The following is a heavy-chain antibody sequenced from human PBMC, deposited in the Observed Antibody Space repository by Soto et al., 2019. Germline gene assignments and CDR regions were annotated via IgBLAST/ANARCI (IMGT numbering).Heavy chain of an antibody. Sequence: GALRLSCAASGFTFSKNWMSWVRQAPGKGLEWVANINQDGSQKYYVDSVKGRFTISRDNVQNSLYLQMNSLRAEDPAVYYCARDVDGKQNGGQGTLVTVSS. CDR3: ARDVDGKQN. CDR1: GFTFSKNW. V-gene: IGHV3-7*01. CDR2: INQDGSQK. J-gene: IGHJ4*02. D-gene: IGHD2-21*01.